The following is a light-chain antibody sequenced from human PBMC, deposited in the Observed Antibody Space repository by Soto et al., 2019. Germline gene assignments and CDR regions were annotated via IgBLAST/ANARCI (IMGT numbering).Light chain of an antibody. CDR3: QSYDSRKGL. CDR2: EDN. J-gene: IGLJ2*01. Sequence: NFMLTQPHSVSESPGKTVTISCTRSSGSIASNYVQWYQQRPGSAPTTVIYEDNQRPSGVPDRCSGSIDSSSNSASLTISRLKTEDEADYYCQSYDSRKGLFGGGTQLTVL. V-gene: IGLV6-57*03. CDR1: SGSIASNY.